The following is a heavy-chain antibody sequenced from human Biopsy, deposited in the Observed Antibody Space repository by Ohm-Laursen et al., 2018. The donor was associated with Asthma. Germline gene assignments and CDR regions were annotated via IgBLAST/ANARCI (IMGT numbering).Heavy chain of an antibody. D-gene: IGHD6-19*01. Sequence: SLRLSCAASGFAVSRDYMFWVRQAPGKGLEWVSVIYSGGTLHTADSVRGRFTISRDYSKNTLYLQMYSLRAEDTAVYYCSREEPTSGWYQGSILRWGQGTLVTVSS. CDR1: GFAVSRDY. J-gene: IGHJ4*02. CDR2: IYSGGTL. V-gene: IGHV3-66*02. CDR3: SREEPTSGWYQGSILR.